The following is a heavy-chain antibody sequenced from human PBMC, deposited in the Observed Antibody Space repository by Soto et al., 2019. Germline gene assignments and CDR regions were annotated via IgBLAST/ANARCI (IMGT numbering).Heavy chain of an antibody. Sequence: SLRLSCVGTGLNVDDFAMHWVRQAPGKGLEWVSGITWNSRVLAYADSVKGRFTISRDNARNSLYLQMDSLRDEDTALYYCAKGRYDFWSPYYFDSWGQGTLVTVSS. CDR1: GLNVDDFA. J-gene: IGHJ4*02. CDR2: ITWNSRVL. CDR3: AKGRYDFWSPYYFDS. V-gene: IGHV3-9*01. D-gene: IGHD3-3*01.